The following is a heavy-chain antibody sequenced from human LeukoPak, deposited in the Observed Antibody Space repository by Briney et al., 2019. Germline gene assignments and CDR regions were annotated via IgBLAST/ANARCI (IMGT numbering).Heavy chain of an antibody. CDR2: IYYSGST. CDR3: ARGDSSGRYFGADAFDI. Sequence: SETLSLTCTVSGGSISSSSYYWGGIRQSPGKGLEWIGSIYYSGSTYYNPSLKSRVTISVDTSKNQFSLKLSSVTAADTAVYYCARGDSSGRYFGADAFDIWGQGTMVTVSS. D-gene: IGHD6-19*01. V-gene: IGHV4-39*01. CDR1: GGSISSSSYY. J-gene: IGHJ3*02.